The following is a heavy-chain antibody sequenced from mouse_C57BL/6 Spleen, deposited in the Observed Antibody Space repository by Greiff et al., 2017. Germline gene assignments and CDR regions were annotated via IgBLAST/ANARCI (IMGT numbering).Heavy chain of an antibody. CDR2: IWSDGST. J-gene: IGHJ2*01. Sequence: VQLKESGPGLVAPSQSLSITCTVSGFSLTSYGVHWVRQPPGKGLEWLVVIWSDGSTTYNSALKSRLSISKDNSKSQVFLKMNSLQTDDTAMYYCARHGAYYSNYPYYLDYWGQGTTLTVSS. V-gene: IGHV2-6-1*01. CDR3: ARHGAYYSNYPYYLDY. CDR1: GFSLTSYG. D-gene: IGHD2-5*01.